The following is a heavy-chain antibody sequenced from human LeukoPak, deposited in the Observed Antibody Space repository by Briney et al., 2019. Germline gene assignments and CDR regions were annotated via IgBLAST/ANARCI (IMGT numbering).Heavy chain of an antibody. CDR3: ARDIIVVVPAAIPFDY. D-gene: IGHD2-2*02. Sequence: GASVKVSCKASGYTFTSYDFNWVRQATGQRPEWMGWMSPNSGDTGYAQKFQDRVTMTRNTSISTAYMELSSLRSDDTAVYYCARDIIVVVPAAIPFDYWGQGTLVTVSS. V-gene: IGHV1-8*01. CDR1: GYTFTSYD. J-gene: IGHJ4*02. CDR2: MSPNSGDT.